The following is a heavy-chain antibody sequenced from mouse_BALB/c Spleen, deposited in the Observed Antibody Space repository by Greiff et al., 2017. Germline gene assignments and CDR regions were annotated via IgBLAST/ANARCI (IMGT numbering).Heavy chain of an antibody. CDR2: ISSGSSTI. V-gene: IGHV5-17*02. J-gene: IGHJ4*01. Sequence: EVMLVESGGGLVQPGGSRKLSCAASGFTFSSFGMHWVRQAPEKGLEWVAYISSGSSTIYYADTVKGRFTISRDNPKNTLFLQMTSLRSEDTAMYYCARDRYDGNYYAMDYWGQGTSVTVSS. CDR3: ARDRYDGNYYAMDY. D-gene: IGHD2-14*01. CDR1: GFTFSSFG.